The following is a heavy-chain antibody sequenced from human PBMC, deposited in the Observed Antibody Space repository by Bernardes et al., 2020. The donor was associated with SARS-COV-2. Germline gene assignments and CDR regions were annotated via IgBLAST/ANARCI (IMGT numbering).Heavy chain of an antibody. CDR2: ISYDGSNK. V-gene: IGHV3-30*14. CDR3: ARDFSFRSPSWFGQSDY. CDR1: GFMFSSYA. Sequence: GGSLRLSCAASGFMFSSYAFHWVRQSPGKGLEWVAVISYDGSNKNYADSVKGRFTISRDNSRNTLYLQMSSLRTEDTAVYYCARDFSFRSPSWFGQSDYWGQGTLITVSS. D-gene: IGHD3-10*01. J-gene: IGHJ4*02.